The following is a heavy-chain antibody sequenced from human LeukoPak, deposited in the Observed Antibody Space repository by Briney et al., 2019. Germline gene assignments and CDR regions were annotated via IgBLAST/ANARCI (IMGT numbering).Heavy chain of an antibody. Sequence: PSETLSLTCTVSGGSISSYYWSWIRQPPGKGLEWIGHIYYSGSTNYNPSLKSRVTISVDTSKNQFSLKLSSVTAADTAVYYCARGFRYYYDSSGQGVDIRGQGTMVTVSS. CDR2: IYYSGST. J-gene: IGHJ3*02. CDR1: GGSISSYY. CDR3: ARGFRYYYDSSGQGVDI. D-gene: IGHD3-22*01. V-gene: IGHV4-59*01.